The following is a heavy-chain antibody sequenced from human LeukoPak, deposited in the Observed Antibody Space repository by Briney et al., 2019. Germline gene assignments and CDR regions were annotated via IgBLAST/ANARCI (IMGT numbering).Heavy chain of an antibody. J-gene: IGHJ5*02. V-gene: IGHV1-69*13. CDR2: IIPIFGTA. CDR1: GGTFSSYA. D-gene: IGHD2-2*02. Sequence: SVKVSCKASGGTFSSYAISWVRQAPGQGLEWMGGIIPIFGTANYAQKFQGRVTITADESTSTAYMELSSLRSEDTAVYYCARGFPGYCSSTSCYRRWFDPWGQGTLVTVSS. CDR3: ARGFPGYCSSTSCYRRWFDP.